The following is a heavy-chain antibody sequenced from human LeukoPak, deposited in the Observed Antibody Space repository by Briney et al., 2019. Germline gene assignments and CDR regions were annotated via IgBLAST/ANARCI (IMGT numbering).Heavy chain of an antibody. V-gene: IGHV3-53*01. Sequence: GESLRLSCAASWFIVSINYMSWVRQAPGKGLEWVSVIYSGGTTYYADSVKGRFTISRDNSKNTLYLQMNSMRVEDTAMYYCARMGNSAFDIRGEGTMVTVSS. CDR3: ARMGNSAFDI. CDR1: WFIVSINY. CDR2: IYSGGTT. J-gene: IGHJ3*02. D-gene: IGHD1-7*01.